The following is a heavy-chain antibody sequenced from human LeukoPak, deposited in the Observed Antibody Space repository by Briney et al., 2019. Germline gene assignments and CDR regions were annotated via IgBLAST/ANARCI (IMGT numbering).Heavy chain of an antibody. CDR1: GFTFSDYS. Sequence: GGSLRLSCAASGFTFSDYSMNWVRQAPGKGLEWVSYISSTSSTIYYADSVKGRFTISRDNAKKSLYLQMNSLRAEDAAVYYCAREWGDWFDPWGQGTLVTVSS. CDR2: ISSTSSTI. CDR3: AREWGDWFDP. J-gene: IGHJ5*02. V-gene: IGHV3-48*04. D-gene: IGHD3-16*01.